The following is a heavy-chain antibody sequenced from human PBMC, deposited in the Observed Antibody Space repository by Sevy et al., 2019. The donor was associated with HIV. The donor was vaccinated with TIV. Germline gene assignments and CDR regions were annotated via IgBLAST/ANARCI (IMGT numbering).Heavy chain of an antibody. CDR2: ITNSGTAE. D-gene: IGHD4-17*01. J-gene: IGHJ4*02. Sequence: GGSLRLSCAASGFTFSSYEMNWVRQAPGKGLEWVSYITNSGTAEYYSDSVRGRFTISRDNTKDSLYLQMNSLRAEDTALYYCARDLPPSATTVAHFDYWGRGTLVTVSS. CDR1: GFTFSSYE. CDR3: ARDLPPSATTVAHFDY. V-gene: IGHV3-48*03.